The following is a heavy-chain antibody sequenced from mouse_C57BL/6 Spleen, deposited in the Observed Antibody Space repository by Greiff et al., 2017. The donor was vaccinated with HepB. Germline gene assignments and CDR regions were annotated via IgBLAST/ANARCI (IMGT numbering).Heavy chain of an antibody. V-gene: IGHV6-3*01. Sequence: EVKLMESGGGLVQPGGSMKLSCVASGFTFSNYWMNWVHQSPEKGLEWVAQIRLKSDNYATHYAESVKGRFTISRDDSKSSVYLQMNNLRAEDTGIYYCTIYYDYDGFAYWGQGTLVTVSA. D-gene: IGHD2-4*01. J-gene: IGHJ3*01. CDR3: TIYYDYDGFAY. CDR1: GFTFSNYW. CDR2: IRLKSDNYAT.